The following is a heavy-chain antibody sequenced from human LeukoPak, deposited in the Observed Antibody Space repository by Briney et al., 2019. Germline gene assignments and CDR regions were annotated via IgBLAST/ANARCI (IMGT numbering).Heavy chain of an antibody. J-gene: IGHJ4*02. V-gene: IGHV1-18*01. D-gene: IGHD6-13*01. CDR2: ISPYYGNT. Sequence: GASVKVSCKASGYNFPTYGINWLRQAPGQGLEWMGWISPYYGNTNYTQRLQGRVTTTADKSTTTAYMELRSLTSDDTAVYYCARGRPVGSTSWSRRQLIDRDFFDYWGQGTLVTVSS. CDR1: GYNFPTYG. CDR3: ARGRPVGSTSWSRRQLIDRDFFDY.